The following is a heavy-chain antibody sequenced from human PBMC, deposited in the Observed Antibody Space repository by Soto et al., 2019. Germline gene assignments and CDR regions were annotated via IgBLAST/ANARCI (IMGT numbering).Heavy chain of an antibody. V-gene: IGHV3-7*01. CDR2: IKKDGSER. CDR3: ANTIYYDVV. Sequence: GGSLRLSCVASGFTFSNYWMTWIRQAPGKGLECVANIKKDGSERYYVDSVKGRFTISRDNAKNSLYLQMDSLRAEDTAVYYCANTIYYDVVWGKGTTVTVSS. D-gene: IGHD3-3*01. J-gene: IGHJ6*04. CDR1: GFTFSNYW.